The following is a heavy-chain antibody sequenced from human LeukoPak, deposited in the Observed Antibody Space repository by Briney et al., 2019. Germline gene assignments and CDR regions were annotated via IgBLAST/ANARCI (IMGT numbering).Heavy chain of an antibody. CDR1: GFSFDTYS. J-gene: IGHJ4*02. D-gene: IGHD4-11*01. Sequence: GGTLRLSCAASGFSFDTYSMNWFRQAPGKGLEWVAYISFSSTTIFYADFVEGRFTISRGNAQNSLCLQMSSLRAEDTAVYYCARVPHDYSDYVAYWGQGTLVTVSS. CDR2: ISFSSTTI. V-gene: IGHV3-48*04. CDR3: ARVPHDYSDYVAY.